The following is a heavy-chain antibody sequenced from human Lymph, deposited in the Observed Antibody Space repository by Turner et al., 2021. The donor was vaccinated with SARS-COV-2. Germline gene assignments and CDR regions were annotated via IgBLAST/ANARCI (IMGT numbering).Heavy chain of an antibody. CDR1: GGPMKNNY. CDR2: IFYRGST. J-gene: IGHJ5*02. Sequence: QVQLQESGPRLVKPLETLSFTCNVTGGPMKNNYWRWYRQPPGKRLEGIWFIFYRGSTNYNPSRKSRVTISVDTSENQFALKQTSVTAADTAIYYCARQTVNNWVEPWGQGTLVTVSS. V-gene: IGHV4-59*01. CDR3: ARQTVNNWVEP. D-gene: IGHD4-17*01.